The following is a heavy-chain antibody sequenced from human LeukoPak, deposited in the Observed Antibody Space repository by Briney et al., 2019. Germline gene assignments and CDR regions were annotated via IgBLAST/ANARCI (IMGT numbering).Heavy chain of an antibody. Sequence: QPGGSLRLSCAASGFTFSSCAMNWVRQAPGKGLEWVSGISGSGGITHYADSVRGRFTISRDNSKNTLYLQMNSLRVEDTAVYYCAKTGNPATGDHWGQGTLVTVSS. J-gene: IGHJ4*02. V-gene: IGHV3-23*01. CDR2: ISGSGGIT. D-gene: IGHD1-1*01. CDR1: GFTFSSCA. CDR3: AKTGNPATGDH.